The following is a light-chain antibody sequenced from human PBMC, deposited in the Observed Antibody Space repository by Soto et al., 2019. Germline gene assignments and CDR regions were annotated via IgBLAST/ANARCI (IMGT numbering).Light chain of an antibody. Sequence: QSVLTQPASVSGSPGQSITISCAGSSSDVGGHNYVSWYQQHPGKAPKLLIYEVTNRPSGVSNRFSGSKSGNTVSLTISGLQAEDEADYYCSSYRSTSYVFGTGTKVTVL. V-gene: IGLV2-14*01. CDR2: EVT. CDR1: SSDVGGHNY. CDR3: SSYRSTSYV. J-gene: IGLJ1*01.